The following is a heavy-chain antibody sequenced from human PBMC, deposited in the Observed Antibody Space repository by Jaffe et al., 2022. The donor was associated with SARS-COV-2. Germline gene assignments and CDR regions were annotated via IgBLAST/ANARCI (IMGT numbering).Heavy chain of an antibody. CDR3: ARGLGNWNPGNLYYFDY. CDR1: GGSISSGGYY. CDR2: IYYSGST. J-gene: IGHJ4*02. V-gene: IGHV4-31*03. D-gene: IGHD1-20*01. Sequence: QVQLQESGPGLVKPSQTLSLTCTVSGGSISSGGYYWSWIRQHPGKGLEWIGYIYYSGSTYYNPSLKSRVTISVDTSKNQFSLKLSSVTAADTAVYYCARGLGNWNPGNLYYFDYWGQGTLVTVSS.